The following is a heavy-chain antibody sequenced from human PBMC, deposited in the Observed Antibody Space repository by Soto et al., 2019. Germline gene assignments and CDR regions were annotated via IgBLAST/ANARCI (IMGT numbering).Heavy chain of an antibody. CDR2: VIPIFGTA. CDR1: GGTFSSYA. D-gene: IGHD2-2*01. Sequence: SVKVSCKASGGTFSSYAIRWVRQAPGQGLEWMGGVIPIFGTANYAQKFQGRVKITADESTSTASMELSSLRSEDTAVYYCARVFGRYQLLSSRYYGMDVWG. CDR3: ARVFGRYQLLSSRYYGMDV. V-gene: IGHV1-69*13. J-gene: IGHJ6*02.